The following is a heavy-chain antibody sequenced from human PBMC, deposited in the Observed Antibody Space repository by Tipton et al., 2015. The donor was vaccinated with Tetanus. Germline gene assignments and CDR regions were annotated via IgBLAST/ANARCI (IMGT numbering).Heavy chain of an antibody. J-gene: IGHJ6*02. CDR1: GFSFSTFA. D-gene: IGHD3-10*01. CDR2: ILYDGTNN. V-gene: IGHV3-30*07. CDR3: AGDHGSASYHQCYFYCMDV. Sequence: SLRLSCAASGFSFSTFAIHWVRQAPGKGLEWVAVILYDGTNNYYADSVKGRFTISRDNSKNTLYLQMNSLRAEDTAVYYCAGDHGSASYHQCYFYCMDVWGQGPAVTVSS.